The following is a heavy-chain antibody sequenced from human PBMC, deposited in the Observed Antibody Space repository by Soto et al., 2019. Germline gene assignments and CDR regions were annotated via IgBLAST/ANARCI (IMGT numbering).Heavy chain of an antibody. J-gene: IGHJ5*02. CDR1: GFTFSSYA. Sequence: PGGSLRLSCAVSGFTFSSYAMSWVRQAPGKGLEWVSAISGSGGSTYYADSVKGRFTISRDNSKNTLYLQMNSLRAEDTAVYYCAKDRQVRYFDWVPNWFDPWGQGTLVTVSS. CDR2: ISGSGGST. V-gene: IGHV3-23*01. D-gene: IGHD3-9*01. CDR3: AKDRQVRYFDWVPNWFDP.